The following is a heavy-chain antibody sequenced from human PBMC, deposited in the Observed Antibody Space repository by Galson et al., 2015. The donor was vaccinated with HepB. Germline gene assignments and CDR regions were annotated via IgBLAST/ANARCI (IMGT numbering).Heavy chain of an antibody. CDR2: INHSGST. V-gene: IGHV4-34*01. Sequence: ETLSLTCAVYGGSFSGYYWSWIRQPPGKGLEWIGEINHSGSTNYNPSLKSRVTISVDTSKNQFSLKLSSVTAADTAVYYCARLVVVAATSMDFDYWGQGTLVTVSS. CDR1: GGSFSGYY. CDR3: ARLVVVAATSMDFDY. D-gene: IGHD2-15*01. J-gene: IGHJ4*02.